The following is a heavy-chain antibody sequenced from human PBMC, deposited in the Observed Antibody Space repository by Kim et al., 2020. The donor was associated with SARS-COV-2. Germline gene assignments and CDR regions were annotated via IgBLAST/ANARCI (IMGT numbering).Heavy chain of an antibody. CDR1: GESFSGYY. V-gene: IGHV4-34*01. CDR3: ASPPDY. CDR2: INHSGST. J-gene: IGHJ4*02. Sequence: SETLSLTCAVYGESFSGYYWSWIRQPPGKGLEWIGEINHSGSTSYNPSLKSRVAISVDTSKNQFSLKLNSVTAADTAMYYCASPPDYCGQGTLVTVSS.